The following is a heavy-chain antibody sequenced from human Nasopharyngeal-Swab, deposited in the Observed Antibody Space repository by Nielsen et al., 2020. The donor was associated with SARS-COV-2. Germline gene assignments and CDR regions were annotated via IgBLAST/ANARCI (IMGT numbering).Heavy chain of an antibody. D-gene: IGHD3-22*01. CDR3: ARGYHSDSSGYYYPIYKYFYYGMDV. CDR1: GGSFSGYY. J-gene: IGHJ6*02. CDR2: INHSGST. Sequence: SETLSLTCAVYGGSFSGYYWSWIRQPPGKGLEWIGEINHSGSTNYNPSLKSRVTLSVDTSKNQFSLKLNSVTAADTAVYYCARGYHSDSSGYYYPIYKYFYYGMDVWGQGTTVTVSS. V-gene: IGHV4-34*01.